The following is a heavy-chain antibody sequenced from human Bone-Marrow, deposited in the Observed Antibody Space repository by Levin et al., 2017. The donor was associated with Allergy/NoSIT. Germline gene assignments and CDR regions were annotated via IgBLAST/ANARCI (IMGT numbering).Heavy chain of an antibody. Sequence: SQTLSLTCTVSGGSITSADYYWNWIRQSPRKGLEWLGHIYHSGSTYYNPSLESRVSISVDTSKNEFFLTVTSATVADTAVYYCARSGYDLADEDQYGLDVWGQGTTVIVSS. CDR2: IYHSGST. V-gene: IGHV4-30-4*01. CDR1: GGSITSADYY. CDR3: ARSGYDLADEDQYGLDV. D-gene: IGHD5-12*01. J-gene: IGHJ6*02.